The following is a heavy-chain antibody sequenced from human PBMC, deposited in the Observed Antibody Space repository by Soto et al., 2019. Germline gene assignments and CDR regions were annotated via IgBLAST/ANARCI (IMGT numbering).Heavy chain of an antibody. Sequence: GESLKISCKGSGYSFSSYCIGWARQMPGKGLEWMGIIYPGDSDTRYSPSFQGQVTISADKSITTAYLQWSSLKASDTAMYYCARHRYCSGGSCYLDYWGQGTLVTVSS. CDR1: GYSFSSYC. CDR2: IYPGDSDT. J-gene: IGHJ4*02. CDR3: ARHRYCSGGSCYLDY. D-gene: IGHD2-15*01. V-gene: IGHV5-51*01.